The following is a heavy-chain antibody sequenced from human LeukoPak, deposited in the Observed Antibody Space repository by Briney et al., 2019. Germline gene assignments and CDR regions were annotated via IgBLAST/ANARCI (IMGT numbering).Heavy chain of an antibody. CDR3: AGSIEGNAFDI. J-gene: IGHJ3*02. Sequence: SSETLSLTCAVSGYSISSGYYWGWIRQPPGKGLEGIGSIYHSGSTYYHPSLKSRVTISVDTSKNQFSLKLSSVTAADTAVYYCAGSIEGNAFDIWGQGTMVTVSS. CDR2: IYHSGST. D-gene: IGHD2-15*01. V-gene: IGHV4-38-2*01. CDR1: GYSISSGYY.